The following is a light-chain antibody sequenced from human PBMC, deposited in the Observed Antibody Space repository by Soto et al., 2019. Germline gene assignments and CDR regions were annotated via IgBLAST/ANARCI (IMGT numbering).Light chain of an antibody. Sequence: EIVLTQSPGTLSLSPGERATLSFSSSQSVSSSYLAWYQQKPGQAPRLLIYDASNRATGIPARFSGSGSGTDFTLTISSLEPEDFAVHYCQQRSNWPSITFGQGTRLEI. V-gene: IGKV3-11*01. J-gene: IGKJ5*01. CDR3: QQRSNWPSIT. CDR2: DAS. CDR1: QSVSSSY.